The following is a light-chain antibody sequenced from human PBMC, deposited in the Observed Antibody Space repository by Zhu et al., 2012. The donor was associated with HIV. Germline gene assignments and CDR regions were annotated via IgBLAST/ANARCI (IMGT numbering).Light chain of an antibody. V-gene: IGKV3-20*01. CDR1: QSVSSSH. Sequence: IVLTQSPGTLSVSPGERATLSCRASQSVSSSHLAWYQQKPGQGPRLLIYGGSSRATDIPDRFSGSGSGTDFTLTISRLEPEDFAVYYCQQYDTSPWTFGQGTKVEIK. CDR2: GGS. CDR3: QQYDTSPWT. J-gene: IGKJ1*01.